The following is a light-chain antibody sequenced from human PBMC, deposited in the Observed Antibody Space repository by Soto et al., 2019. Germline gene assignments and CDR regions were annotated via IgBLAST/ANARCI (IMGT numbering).Light chain of an antibody. Sequence: QSALTQPASVSGSPGQSITISCTGTSSDVGSYNLVSWYQQHPGKAPKLMIYESSKRPSGISNRFSGSKSGTTASLTISGLQAEDEAEYYCCSYADSSRIYVFGSGTKLTVL. CDR3: CSYADSSRIYV. J-gene: IGLJ1*01. V-gene: IGLV2-23*01. CDR1: SSDVGSYNL. CDR2: ESS.